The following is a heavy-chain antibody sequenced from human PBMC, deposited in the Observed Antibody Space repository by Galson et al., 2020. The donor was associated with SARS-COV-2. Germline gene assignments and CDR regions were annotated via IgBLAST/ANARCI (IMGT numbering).Heavy chain of an antibody. CDR3: AQRRDVPPRGSGFSFAAVFDY. J-gene: IGHJ4*01. Sequence: SGPTLVKPTQTLTLSCSFSGVSFTSSGVGVGWIRQPPGTALEWLAITYWNDDKRYNPSLNNRLTITKDTAKNQVVLTMTNMDPVDTATCYCAQRRDVPPRGSGFSFAAVFDYWGRGMLVTVSS. CDR2: TYWNDDK. V-gene: IGHV2-5*01. CDR1: GVSFTSSGVG. D-gene: IGHD3-3*01.